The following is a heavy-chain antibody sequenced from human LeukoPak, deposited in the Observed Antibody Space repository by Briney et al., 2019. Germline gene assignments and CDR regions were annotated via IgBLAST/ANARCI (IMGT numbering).Heavy chain of an antibody. CDR2: LYYSGNT. Sequence: SSETLSLTCTVSGVPISSGSYYWGWIRQPPGRGLEWIGSLYYSGNTYYNPSLNGRVTISVDTSKNQFSLRLSSVTAADRAVYYCARQVGHTAPDYWGQGSQVTVSS. D-gene: IGHD5-18*01. V-gene: IGHV4-39*01. CDR3: ARQVGHTAPDY. J-gene: IGHJ4*02. CDR1: GVPISSGSYY.